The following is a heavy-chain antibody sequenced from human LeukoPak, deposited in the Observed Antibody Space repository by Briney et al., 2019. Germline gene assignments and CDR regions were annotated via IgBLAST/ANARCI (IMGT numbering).Heavy chain of an antibody. Sequence: GGPLRLSCASSGFTFSNYWMHWVRQAPGGGLVWVYYISTDGTRTRHADPVKGRFTISRDHAKSPLYLQMNSVRDEDTAVYYCATNWGISNWGQGTLVTVSS. V-gene: IGHV3-74*01. CDR3: ATNWGISN. CDR2: ISTDGTRT. CDR1: GFTFSNYW. J-gene: IGHJ4*02. D-gene: IGHD2-21*01.